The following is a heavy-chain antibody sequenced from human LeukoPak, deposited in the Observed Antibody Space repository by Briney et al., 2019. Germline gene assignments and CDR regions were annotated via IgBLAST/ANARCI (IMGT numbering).Heavy chain of an antibody. CDR3: ARDYIGYCSGGSCQAWSYYYYGMDV. CDR1: GGTFSSYA. Sequence: SVKVSCKASGGTFSSYAISWVRQAPGQGLEWMGRIIPILGIANYAQKFQGRVTITADKSTSTAYMELSSLRSEDTAVYYCARDYIGYCSGGSCQAWSYYYYGMDVWGQGTTVTVSS. CDR2: IIPILGIA. D-gene: IGHD2-15*01. J-gene: IGHJ6*02. V-gene: IGHV1-69*04.